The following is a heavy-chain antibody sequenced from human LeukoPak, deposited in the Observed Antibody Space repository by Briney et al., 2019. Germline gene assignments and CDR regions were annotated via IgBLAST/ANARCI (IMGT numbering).Heavy chain of an antibody. J-gene: IGHJ4*02. Sequence: PSETLSLTCTASGYSISSGYYWGWIRQPPGKGLEWIGSIYHSGSTYYNPSLKSRVTISVDASKNQFSLKLSSVTAADTAVYYCARGGLRYFDWLSTPFDYWGQGTLVTVSS. CDR1: GYSISSGYY. V-gene: IGHV4-38-2*02. CDR2: IYHSGST. CDR3: ARGGLRYFDWLSTPFDY. D-gene: IGHD3-9*01.